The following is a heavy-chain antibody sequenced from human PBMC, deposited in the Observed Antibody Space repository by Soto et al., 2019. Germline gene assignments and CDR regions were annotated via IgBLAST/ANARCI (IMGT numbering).Heavy chain of an antibody. V-gene: IGHV1-18*01. CDR3: ARSLRFLDKKGAFDI. J-gene: IGHJ3*02. CDR2: ISAYNGNT. Sequence: QVQLVQSGAEVKKPGASVKVSCKASGYTFTSYGISWVRQAPGQGLEWMGWISAYNGNTNYAQKLQGRVTMTTDTSXNTAYMELRSLRSDDTAVYYCARSLRFLDKKGAFDIWGQGTMVTVSS. CDR1: GYTFTSYG. D-gene: IGHD3-3*01.